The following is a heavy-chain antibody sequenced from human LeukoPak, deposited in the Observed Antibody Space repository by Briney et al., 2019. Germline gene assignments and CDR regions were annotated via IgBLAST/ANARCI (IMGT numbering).Heavy chain of an antibody. V-gene: IGHV3-23*01. CDR3: AKWRYPKVIDP. J-gene: IGHJ5*02. CDR2: ISGSGGST. CDR1: GFTFSSYA. Sequence: PGGSLTLSCAAAGFTFSSYAMSWVRQAPGKGVEWVSAISGSGGSTYYADSVKGGFTISRDNSKNTLYLQMNSLRAEDTAVYYCAKWRYPKVIDPWGQGTLVTVSS. D-gene: IGHD3-9*01.